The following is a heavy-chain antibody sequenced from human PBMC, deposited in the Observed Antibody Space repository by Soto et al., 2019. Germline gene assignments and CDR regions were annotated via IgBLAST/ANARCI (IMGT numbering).Heavy chain of an antibody. CDR3: ASAGDGYNYPFDY. V-gene: IGHV1-69*13. J-gene: IGHJ4*02. Sequence: GASVKVSCKASGGTFSSYAISWVRQAPGQGLEWMGGIIPIFGTANYAQKFQGRVTITADESTSTAYMELSSLGSEDTAVDYCASAGDGYNYPFDYWGQGTLVTVSS. D-gene: IGHD5-12*01. CDR2: IIPIFGTA. CDR1: GGTFSSYA.